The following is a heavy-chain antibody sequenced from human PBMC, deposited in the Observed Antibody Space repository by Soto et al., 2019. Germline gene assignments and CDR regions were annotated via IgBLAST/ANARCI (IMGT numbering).Heavy chain of an antibody. Sequence: SETLSLTCTVSGGSISSYYWSWIRQPPVKGLEWIGYIYYSGSTNYNPSLKSRVTISVDTSKNQFSLKLSSVTAADTAVYYCARNGGGLWSGHPPFFDYWGQGTLVTVSS. V-gene: IGHV4-59*01. CDR3: ARNGGGLWSGHPPFFDY. J-gene: IGHJ4*02. D-gene: IGHD3-3*01. CDR1: GGSISSYY. CDR2: IYYSGST.